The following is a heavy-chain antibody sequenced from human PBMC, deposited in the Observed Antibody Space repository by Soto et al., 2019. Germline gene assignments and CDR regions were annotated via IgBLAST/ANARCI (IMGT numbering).Heavy chain of an antibody. D-gene: IGHD6-6*01. V-gene: IGHV4-39*01. CDR2: IYYTGTT. Sequence: QLQMQESGPGLVKPSETLSLTCTVSGDSISSSSSYWGWIRQPPGKGLEWIGSIYYTGTTYYNPSLKSRVTITVDTSKKQFSLKLTSVTAADTAVYYCGRGLDGRWLVIDSWGQGTPVTVSS. J-gene: IGHJ4*02. CDR1: GDSISSSSSY. CDR3: GRGLDGRWLVIDS.